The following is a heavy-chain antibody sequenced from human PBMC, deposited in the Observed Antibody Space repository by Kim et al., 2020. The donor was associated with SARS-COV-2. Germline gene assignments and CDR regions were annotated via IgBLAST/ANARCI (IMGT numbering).Heavy chain of an antibody. J-gene: IGHJ4*02. CDR3: AREVRGYDHGYDY. Sequence: KYAQNRQGRVPMTTDTSTSTAYMELRSLTSDDTAVYYCAREVRGYDHGYDYWGQGTLVTVSS. D-gene: IGHD5-12*01. V-gene: IGHV1-18*01.